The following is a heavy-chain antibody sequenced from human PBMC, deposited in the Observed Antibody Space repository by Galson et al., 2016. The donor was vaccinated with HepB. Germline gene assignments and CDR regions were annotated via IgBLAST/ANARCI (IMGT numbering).Heavy chain of an antibody. CDR3: AREESDGRDYYHAVDV. V-gene: IGHV4-31*03. CDR1: GGSISSGDYY. Sequence: TLSLTCTVSGGSISSGDYYWSWIRQHPGKGLEWIGYIYYYGSTYYSPSLRSRVTLSVDTSKNQFSLKLISVTAADTAVYYCAREESDGRDYYHAVDVWGQGTTVTVSS. D-gene: IGHD2-21*01. CDR2: IYYYGST. J-gene: IGHJ6*02.